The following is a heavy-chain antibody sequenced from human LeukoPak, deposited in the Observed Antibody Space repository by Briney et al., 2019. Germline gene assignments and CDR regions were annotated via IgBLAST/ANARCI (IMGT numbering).Heavy chain of an antibody. CDR1: GGSFSGYY. CDR2: IYYSGST. D-gene: IGHD3-3*01. Sequence: SETLSLTCAVYGGSFSGYYWSWIRQPPGKGLEWIGYIYYSGSTNYNPSLKSRVTISVDTSKNQFSLKLSSVTAADTAVYYCARHKYPSLYYDFWSGPSNWFDPWGQGTLVTVSS. V-gene: IGHV4-59*08. J-gene: IGHJ5*02. CDR3: ARHKYPSLYYDFWSGPSNWFDP.